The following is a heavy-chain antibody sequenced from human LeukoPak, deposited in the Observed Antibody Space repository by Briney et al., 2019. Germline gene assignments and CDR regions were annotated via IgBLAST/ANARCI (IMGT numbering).Heavy chain of an antibody. CDR2: IYYSGST. V-gene: IGHV4-39*01. CDR1: GGSISSSSYY. Sequence: SETLSLTCTVSGGSISSSSYYWGWIRQPPGKGLEWIGSIYYSGSTYYNPSLKSRVTISVDTSKNQFSLKLSSVTAADTAVYYCARLEYSRSEGGWFDPGGQGPLVTV. J-gene: IGHJ5*02. CDR3: ARLEYSRSEGGWFDP. D-gene: IGHD6-6*01.